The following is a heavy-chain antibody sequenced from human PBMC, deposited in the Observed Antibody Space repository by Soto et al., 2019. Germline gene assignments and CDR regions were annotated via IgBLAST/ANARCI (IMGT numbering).Heavy chain of an antibody. J-gene: IGHJ4*02. D-gene: IGHD1-26*01. V-gene: IGHV1-18*01. CDR1: GYSFTRYY. Sequence: QVQLVQSGAEVKKPGASVKVSCKASGYSFTRYYINWVRQAPGQGLEWMGWISAYNGNTHYEEKLQGRVTLTTGTSTSTAYMELRSLRSDDTAVYFCARGGQWDFLSDYWGQGTLVTVSS. CDR3: ARGGQWDFLSDY. CDR2: ISAYNGNT.